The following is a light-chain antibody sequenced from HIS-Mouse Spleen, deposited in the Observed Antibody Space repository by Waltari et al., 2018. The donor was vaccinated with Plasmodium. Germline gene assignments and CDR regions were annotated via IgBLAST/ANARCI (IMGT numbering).Light chain of an antibody. Sequence: AIQLTQSPSSLSASVGDRVTITCRASQGISSALAWYQQKPGKAPKLLIYDASSWESGIPSRFSGSGSGTEFTLTISSLQPEDFAAYYCQQYNSYPLTFGAGTKVEIK. V-gene: IGKV1-13*02. CDR3: QQYNSYPLT. CDR2: DAS. CDR1: QGISSA. J-gene: IGKJ4*01.